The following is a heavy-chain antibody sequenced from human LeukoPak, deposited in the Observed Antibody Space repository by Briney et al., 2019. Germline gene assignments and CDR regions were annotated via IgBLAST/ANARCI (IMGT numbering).Heavy chain of an antibody. J-gene: IGHJ5*02. V-gene: IGHV3-64*01. CDR1: GFTFSNYA. CDR2: ISGDGGST. Sequence: AGGSLRLSCAASGFTFSNYAIHWFRQAPGKGLEYVSTISGDGGSTSYANSVKGRFTISRDNSKNTLYLQMGSLRAEDMAVYYCARAGSSFAWVWLDPWGQGTLVSVSS. CDR3: ARAGSSFAWVWLDP. D-gene: IGHD6-13*01.